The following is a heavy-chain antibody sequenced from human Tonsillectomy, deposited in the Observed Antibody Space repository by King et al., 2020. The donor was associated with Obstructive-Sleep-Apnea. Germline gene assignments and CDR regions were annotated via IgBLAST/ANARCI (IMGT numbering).Heavy chain of an antibody. D-gene: IGHD2-2*01. CDR1: GGSISSSNW. CDR2: IYHRGST. V-gene: IGHV4-4*02. J-gene: IGHJ5*02. Sequence: VQLQESGPGLVKPSGTLSLTCAVSGGSISSSNWWSWVRQPPGKGLEWIGEIYHRGSTHYNPSLKSQVTITVNKSKNQFSLKLRSVTAADTAVYYCARDSSPIRGWFDPWGQGTLVTVSS. CDR3: ARDSSPIRGWFDP.